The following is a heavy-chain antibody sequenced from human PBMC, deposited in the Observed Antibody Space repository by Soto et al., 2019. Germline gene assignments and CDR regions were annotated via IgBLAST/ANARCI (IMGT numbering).Heavy chain of an antibody. CDR3: ARSSRVRYHYGMDV. J-gene: IGHJ6*02. Sequence: SETLSLTCTVSGGSISSYYWSWIRQPPGKGLEWIGYIYYSGSTNYNPSLKSRVTISVDTSKNQFSLKLSSVTAADTAVYYCARSSRVRYHYGMDVWGQGTTVTVSS. V-gene: IGHV4-59*01. CDR2: IYYSGST. CDR1: GGSISSYY.